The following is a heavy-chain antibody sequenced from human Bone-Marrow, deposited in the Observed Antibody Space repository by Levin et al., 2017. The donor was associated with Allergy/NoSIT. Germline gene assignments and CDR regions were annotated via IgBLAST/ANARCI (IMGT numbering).Heavy chain of an antibody. CDR1: GFNFGDYA. J-gene: IGHJ5*02. Sequence: GESLKISCATSGFNFGDYAVSWFRQAPGKGLEWVSFVRAKVGGETTEYAASVKGRFSVSRDDSLSVAYLQLNSLKTEDTAMYYCTHDFWSGYYMAGFDPWGQGTLVTVSS. CDR2: VRAKVGGETT. CDR3: THDFWSGYYMAGFDP. V-gene: IGHV3-49*03. D-gene: IGHD3-3*01.